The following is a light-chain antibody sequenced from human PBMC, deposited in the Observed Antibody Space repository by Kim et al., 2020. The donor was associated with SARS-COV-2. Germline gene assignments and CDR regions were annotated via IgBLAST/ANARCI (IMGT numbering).Light chain of an antibody. CDR3: TAWDSSLSARV. CDR2: RDN. CDR1: TNNVGNRG. Sequence: QAGLTQPPSVSKDLRQTATLTCTGNTNNVGNRGAAWLQQFQGHPPKFLSYRDNSRPSGISQRFSASRSGTTASLTITGVQPGDEADYYCTAWDSSLSARVLGGGTRLTVL. V-gene: IGLV10-54*04. J-gene: IGLJ3*02.